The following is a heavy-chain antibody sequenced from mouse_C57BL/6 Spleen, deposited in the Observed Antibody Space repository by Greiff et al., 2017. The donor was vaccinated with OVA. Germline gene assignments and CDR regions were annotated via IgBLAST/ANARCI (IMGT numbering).Heavy chain of an antibody. CDR1: GYTFTSYW. CDR2: IDPNSGGT. D-gene: IGHD1-1*01. Sequence: QVHVKQPGAELVKPGASVKLSCKASGYTFTSYWMHWVKQRPGRGLEWIGRIDPNSGGTKYNEKFKSKATLTVDKPSSTAYMQLSSLTSEDSAVYYCARSDYYGSSDGGYFDVWGTGTTVTVSS. J-gene: IGHJ1*03. CDR3: ARSDYYGSSDGGYFDV. V-gene: IGHV1-72*01.